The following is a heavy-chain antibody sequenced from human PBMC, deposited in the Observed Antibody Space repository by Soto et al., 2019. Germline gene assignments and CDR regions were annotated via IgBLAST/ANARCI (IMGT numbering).Heavy chain of an antibody. CDR2: INPNSGDT. CDR3: AKAGAIVAAGTRVYLYNAIDV. J-gene: IGHJ6*02. CDR1: GYTFTGYY. D-gene: IGHD1-26*01. Sequence: ASVKVSCKASGYTFTGYYVHWVRQAPGQGMEWMGWINPNSGDTYLAQRFQGRVTMNSDTSIGTAYMELRGLTSDDTAEYYCAKAGAIVAAGTRVYLYNAIDVWGQGTTVTVSS. V-gene: IGHV1-2*02.